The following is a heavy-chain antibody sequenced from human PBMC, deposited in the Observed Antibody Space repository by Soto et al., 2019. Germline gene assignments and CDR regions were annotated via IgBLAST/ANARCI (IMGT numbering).Heavy chain of an antibody. CDR3: ARVRSGYDYGRLRSYYYYGMDV. V-gene: IGHV1-3*01. Sequence: QVQLVQSGAEVKKPGASVKVSCKASGYTFTSYAMHWVRQAPGQRLEWMGWINAGNGNTKYSQKFQGRVTITRDTSASTAYMGLSSLRSEDTAVYYCARVRSGYDYGRLRSYYYYGMDVWGQGTTVTVSS. CDR1: GYTFTSYA. D-gene: IGHD5-12*01. J-gene: IGHJ6*02. CDR2: INAGNGNT.